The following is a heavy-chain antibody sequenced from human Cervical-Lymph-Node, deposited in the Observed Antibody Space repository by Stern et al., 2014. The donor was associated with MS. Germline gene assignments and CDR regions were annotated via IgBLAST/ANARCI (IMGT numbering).Heavy chain of an antibody. D-gene: IGHD4-17*01. CDR2: IYVSGAA. Sequence: QLQLQESGPGLVKPAQTLSLTCTVSGDSITSGTDFWSWIRQRPGQGLEWIGYIYVSGAAHYNPSLKSRVRISVETSKSQFSLHLTSVTAADTAVYYCARGAGEDGDYEGLCDPWGQGALVTVS. CDR1: GDSITSGTDF. V-gene: IGHV4-31*03. CDR3: ARGAGEDGDYEGLCDP. J-gene: IGHJ5*02.